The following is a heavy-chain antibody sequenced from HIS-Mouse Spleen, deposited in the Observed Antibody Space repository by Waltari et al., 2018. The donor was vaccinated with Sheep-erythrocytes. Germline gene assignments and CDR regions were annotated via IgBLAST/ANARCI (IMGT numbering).Heavy chain of an antibody. CDR2: IYYSGGT. D-gene: IGHD3-22*01. J-gene: IGHJ2*01. V-gene: IGHV4-39*01. CDR3: ASRKILSGYYWYFDL. CDR1: GGSISSSSYY. Sequence: QLQLQESGPGLVKPSETLSLTCTVSGGSISSSSYYWGWIRQPPGKGLEWIGSIYYSGGTYYKPCLKSRVTISVDTSKNQFSLKLSSVTAADTAVYYCASRKILSGYYWYFDLWGRGTLVTVSS.